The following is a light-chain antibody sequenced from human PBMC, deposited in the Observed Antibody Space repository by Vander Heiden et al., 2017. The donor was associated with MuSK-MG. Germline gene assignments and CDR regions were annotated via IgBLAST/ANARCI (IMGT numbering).Light chain of an antibody. CDR2: RET. Sequence: SYELTQPLSVSVALGQPATITCGGHNIRVKSVHWYQQKPGPATVLVIYRETIRPSGSPERRSGCNSGNTATLTITRAQAGDEAVDYCQVWDSSAYGFGSGTKVTVL. J-gene: IGLJ1*01. CDR1: NIRVKS. CDR3: QVWDSSAYG. V-gene: IGLV3-9*01.